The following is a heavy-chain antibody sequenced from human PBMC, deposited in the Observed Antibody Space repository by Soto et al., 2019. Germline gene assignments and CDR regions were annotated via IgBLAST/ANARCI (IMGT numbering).Heavy chain of an antibody. CDR3: AKEVTNDKWELLQSAP. J-gene: IGHJ5*02. CDR2: IRNKANGYAT. Sequence: GGSLRLSCAASGFSFSDHYMDWVRQAPGKGLEGLGRIRNKANGYATEYAASGKGRITISRDDSKNSLFLQVTNLKIEDTAVYFCAKEVTNDKWELLQSAPRGQGNLVTVSS. V-gene: IGHV3-72*01. D-gene: IGHD1-26*01. CDR1: GFSFSDHY.